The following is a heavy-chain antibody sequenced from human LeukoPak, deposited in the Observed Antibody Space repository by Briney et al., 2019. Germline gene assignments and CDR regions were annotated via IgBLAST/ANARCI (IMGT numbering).Heavy chain of an antibody. Sequence: GGSLRLSCTASGFTFGDYAMSWIRQAPGKGLEWVGFIRSKAYGETADYAASVKGRFTISRDDSKAIAYLQMNSLKTEDTAVYYCTRQYCSSASCYINWFDPWGQGTLVTVSS. CDR1: GFTFGDYA. CDR2: IRSKAYGETA. J-gene: IGHJ5*02. V-gene: IGHV3-49*03. CDR3: TRQYCSSASCYINWFDP. D-gene: IGHD2-2*02.